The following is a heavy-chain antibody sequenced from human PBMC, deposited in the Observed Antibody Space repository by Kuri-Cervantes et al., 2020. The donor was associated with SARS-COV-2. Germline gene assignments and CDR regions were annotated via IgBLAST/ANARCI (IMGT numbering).Heavy chain of an antibody. CDR1: GFSLSTSRVG. J-gene: IGHJ3*02. D-gene: IGHD6-19*01. Sequence: SGPTLVKPTQTLTLTCTFSGFSLSTSRVGVGWIRQPPGKALEWLALIYWDDDKRYSPSLKSRLTITKDTSKNQVVLTMTNMDPVDTATYYCARLRRQWLPNDAFDIWGQGTMVTVSS. CDR2: IYWDDDK. CDR3: ARLRRQWLPNDAFDI. V-gene: IGHV2-5*02.